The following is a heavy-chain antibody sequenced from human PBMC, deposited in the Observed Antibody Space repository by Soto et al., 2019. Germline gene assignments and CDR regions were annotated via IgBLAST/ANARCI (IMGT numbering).Heavy chain of an antibody. CDR2: IYYIGST. CDR1: GGSISSGGYS. J-gene: IGHJ5*02. V-gene: IGHV4-30-2*01. Sequence: PSETLSLTCTVSGGSISSGGYSWSWLHQPPGKALEWIGYIYYIGSTYHNPSLKSRVALSVDRSKNQFSLKLSSVTAADTAVYYWARDLGYSSSWNNWFDPWGQGIPVTVSS. D-gene: IGHD6-13*01. CDR3: ARDLGYSSSWNNWFDP.